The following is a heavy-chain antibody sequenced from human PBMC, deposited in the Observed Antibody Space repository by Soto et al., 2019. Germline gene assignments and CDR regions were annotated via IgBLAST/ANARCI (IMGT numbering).Heavy chain of an antibody. D-gene: IGHD2-2*01. J-gene: IGHJ4*02. CDR1: GYTSTSFG. V-gene: IGHV1-18*04. Sequence: QVQLVQSGAEVKEPGASVKVSCKASGYTSTSFGISWVRQVPGQGLEWMGWISTNKGSTKYAQKFQGRITMTTDASTSTAYMELRSLRSDDTAVYYCVREYCPSIGCFGVDYWGQGTLVTVSS. CDR3: VREYCPSIGCFGVDY. CDR2: ISTNKGST.